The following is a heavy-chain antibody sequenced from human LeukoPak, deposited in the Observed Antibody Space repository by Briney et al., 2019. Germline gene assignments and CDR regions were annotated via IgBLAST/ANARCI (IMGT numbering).Heavy chain of an antibody. CDR2: IIPIFGTA. CDR1: GGTFSSYA. CDR3: ARGVFHSYGTYYYYYYMDV. V-gene: IGHV1-69*13. Sequence: SVKVSCKASGGTFSSYAISWVRQAPGQGLEWMGGIIPIFGTANYAQKFQGRVTITADESTSTAYMELSSLRSEDTAVYYCARGVFHSYGTYYYYYYMDVWGKGTTVTVS. D-gene: IGHD5-18*01. J-gene: IGHJ6*03.